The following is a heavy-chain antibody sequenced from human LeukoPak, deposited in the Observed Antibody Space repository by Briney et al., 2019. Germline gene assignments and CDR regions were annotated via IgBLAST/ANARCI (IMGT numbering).Heavy chain of an antibody. CDR2: ISYDGSNK. V-gene: IGHV3-30-3*01. CDR1: GFTFSSYA. CDR3: ARNWFDP. Sequence: GGSLRLSCAASGFTFSSYAMHWVRQAPGKGLEWVAVISYDGSNKYYADSVKGRFTISKDNSKNTLYLQMNSLRAEDTAVYYCARNWFDPWGQGTLVTVSS. J-gene: IGHJ5*02.